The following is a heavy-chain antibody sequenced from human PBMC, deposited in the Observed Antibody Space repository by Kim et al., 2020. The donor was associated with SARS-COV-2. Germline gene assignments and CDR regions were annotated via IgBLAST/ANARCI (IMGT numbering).Heavy chain of an antibody. Sequence: SETLSLTCTVSGGSISSSSYYWGWIRQPPGKGLEWIGSIYYSGSTYYNPSLKSRVTISVDTSKNQFSLKLSSVTAADTAVYYCSRHDIVVVVAATLNDAFDIWGQGTIVTVSS. CDR1: GGSISSSSYY. J-gene: IGHJ3*02. CDR3: SRHDIVVVVAATLNDAFDI. D-gene: IGHD2-15*01. V-gene: IGHV4-39*01. CDR2: IYYSGST.